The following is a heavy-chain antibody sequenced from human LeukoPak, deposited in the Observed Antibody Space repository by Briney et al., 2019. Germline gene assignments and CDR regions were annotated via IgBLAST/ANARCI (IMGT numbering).Heavy chain of an antibody. CDR1: GFTFSSYS. Sequence: GGSLRLSCEASGFTFSSYSMNWVRQAPGKGLVWVSYISFSSATIHYADSVKGRFTISRDNAKNSLYLQLNSLRAEDTALYYCARDTHYYGSGSPAFDLWGRGTMVTVSS. CDR2: ISFSSATI. J-gene: IGHJ3*01. CDR3: ARDTHYYGSGSPAFDL. V-gene: IGHV3-48*01. D-gene: IGHD3-10*01.